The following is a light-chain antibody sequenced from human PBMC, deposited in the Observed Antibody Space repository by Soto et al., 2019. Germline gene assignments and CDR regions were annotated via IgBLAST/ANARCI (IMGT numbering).Light chain of an antibody. J-gene: IGKJ1*01. CDR3: QQSYSTPPT. CDR2: AAS. Sequence: DIQMAQSPSSLSASVGDRVTITCRASQNIRSYLNWYQHKPGKAPKLLIYAASSLQSEVPLRFSGSRFGTDFTLTISSLQPEDFATYYCQQSYSTPPTFGQGTKVEIK. V-gene: IGKV1-39*01. CDR1: QNIRSY.